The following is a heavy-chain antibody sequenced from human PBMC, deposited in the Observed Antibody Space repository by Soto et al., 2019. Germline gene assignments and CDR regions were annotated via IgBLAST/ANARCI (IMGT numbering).Heavy chain of an antibody. CDR2: IKSKTDGGTT. D-gene: IGHD3-3*01. J-gene: IGHJ6*02. CDR1: GFTSSNAW. Sequence: WGSLRLSCAASGFTSSNAWMSWVRQAPGKGLEWVGRIKSKTDGGTTDYAAPVKGRFTISRDDSKNTLYLQMNSLKTEDTAVYYCTTDQLDYYDFWSGSPSYYYGMDVWGQGTTVTVS. CDR3: TTDQLDYYDFWSGSPSYYYGMDV. V-gene: IGHV3-15*01.